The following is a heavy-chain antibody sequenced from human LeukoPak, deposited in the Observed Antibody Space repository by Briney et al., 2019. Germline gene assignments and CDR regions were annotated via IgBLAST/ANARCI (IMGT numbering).Heavy chain of an antibody. CDR2: ISGDGGST. CDR1: GFTFDDYA. V-gene: IGHV3-43*02. D-gene: IGHD4-17*01. J-gene: IGHJ6*02. CDR3: AKMHGDYVHYYYYGMDV. Sequence: GGSLRLSCAASGFTFDDYAMHWVRQAPGKGLEWVSLISGDGGSTYYADSVKGRFTISRDNSKNSLYLQMNSLRTEDTAMYYCAKMHGDYVHYYYYGMDVWGQGTTVTVSS.